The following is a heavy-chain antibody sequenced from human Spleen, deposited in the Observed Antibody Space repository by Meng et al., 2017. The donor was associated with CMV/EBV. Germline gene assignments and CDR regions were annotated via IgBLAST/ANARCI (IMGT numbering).Heavy chain of an antibody. Sequence: ASVKVSCKTSGYTFTKYYIQWVRQAPGQGLEWMGVINPSGGVTTYAQKFQDRLTLTRDTSTSTVYMELSRLRSDDTAVYYCARQTGRPSRAFDIWGQGTMVTVSS. CDR3: ARQTGRPSRAFDI. CDR2: INPSGGVT. V-gene: IGHV1-46*01. J-gene: IGHJ3*02. CDR1: GYTFTKYY. D-gene: IGHD1-1*01.